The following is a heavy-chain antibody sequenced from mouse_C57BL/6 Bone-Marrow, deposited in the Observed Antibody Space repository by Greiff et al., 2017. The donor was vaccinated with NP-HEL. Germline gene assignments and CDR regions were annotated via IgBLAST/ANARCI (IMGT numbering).Heavy chain of an antibody. V-gene: IGHV14-3*01. CDR2: IDPANGNT. CDR3: ARNDGYPWFAY. D-gene: IGHD2-3*01. Sequence: FQLQQSVAELVRPGASVKLSCTASGFNIKNTYMHWVKQRPEQGLEWIGRIDPANGNTKYAPKFQGTATITADTSSNTAYLQISSRTSEDTASYDCARNDGYPWFAYWGQGTLVTVSA. J-gene: IGHJ3*01. CDR1: GFNIKNTY.